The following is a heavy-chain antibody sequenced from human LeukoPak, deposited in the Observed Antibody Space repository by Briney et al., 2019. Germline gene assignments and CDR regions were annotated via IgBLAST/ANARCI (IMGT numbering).Heavy chain of an antibody. Sequence: GGSLRLSRAASGFTFDDYAMHWVRQAPGKGLEWVSGISWNSGSIGYADSVKGRFTISRDNAKNSLYLQMNSLRAEDTALYYCAKDTGSGWYEYFDYWGQGTLVTVSS. D-gene: IGHD6-19*01. V-gene: IGHV3-9*01. CDR1: GFTFDDYA. CDR3: AKDTGSGWYEYFDY. J-gene: IGHJ4*02. CDR2: ISWNSGSI.